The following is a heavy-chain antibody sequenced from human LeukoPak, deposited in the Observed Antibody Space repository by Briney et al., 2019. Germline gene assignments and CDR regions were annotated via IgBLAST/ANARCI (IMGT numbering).Heavy chain of an antibody. J-gene: IGHJ4*02. CDR3: AKVLDSSGYYGQIVC. CDR1: GFTFSSYA. CDR2: ISGRGTNT. V-gene: IGHV3-23*01. D-gene: IGHD3-22*01. Sequence: QTGGSLRLSCAASGFTFSSYAMNWVRQAPGKGLEWVSGISGRGTNTYYADSVKGRFTISRDNSKNTLYLQMNSLRAEDTAVYYCAKVLDSSGYYGQIVCWGLGTLVTVSS.